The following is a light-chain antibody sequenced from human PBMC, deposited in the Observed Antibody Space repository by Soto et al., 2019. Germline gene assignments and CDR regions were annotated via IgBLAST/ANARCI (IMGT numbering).Light chain of an antibody. V-gene: IGKV3-11*01. J-gene: IGKJ1*01. CDR3: QQRNSSPLT. CDR1: QSISNY. Sequence: DIELTQSPSTLSSSLGERATLTCRASQSISNYLAWYQQKPGQAPRLLIYEAPNRATGIPARFSGSGSGTDFTLTISSLQPEDFAVYYCQQRNSSPLTFGRGTKVDIK. CDR2: EAP.